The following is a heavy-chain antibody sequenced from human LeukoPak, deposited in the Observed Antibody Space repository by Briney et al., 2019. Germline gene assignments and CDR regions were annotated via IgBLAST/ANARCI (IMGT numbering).Heavy chain of an antibody. CDR2: ISGSGGST. V-gene: IGHV3-23*01. J-gene: IGHJ4*02. CDR3: AREGVYSSSWTQGAFDY. Sequence: GGSLRLSCAASGFTFSSYAMSWVRQAPGKRLEWVSAISGSGGSTYYADSVKGRFTISRDNAKNSLYLQMNSLRAEDTAVYYCAREGVYSSSWTQGAFDYWGQGTLVTVSS. D-gene: IGHD6-13*01. CDR1: GFTFSSYA.